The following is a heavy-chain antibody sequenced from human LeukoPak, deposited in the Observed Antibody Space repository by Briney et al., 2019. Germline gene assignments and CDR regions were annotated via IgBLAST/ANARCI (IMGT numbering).Heavy chain of an antibody. CDR1: GFTFSSYG. Sequence: GGSLRLSCAASGFTFSSYGMHWVRQAPGKGLEWVAVISYDGSNKYYADSVKGRFTISRDNSKNTLYLQMNSLRAEDTAVYYCARPLRGGSYFNAFDIWGQGTMVTVSS. CDR3: ARPLRGGSYFNAFDI. CDR2: ISYDGSNK. V-gene: IGHV3-30*03. D-gene: IGHD1-26*01. J-gene: IGHJ3*02.